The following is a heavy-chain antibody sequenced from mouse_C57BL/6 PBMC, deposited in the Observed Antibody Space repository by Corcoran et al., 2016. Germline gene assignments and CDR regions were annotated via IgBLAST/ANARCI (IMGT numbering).Heavy chain of an antibody. D-gene: IGHD2-1*01. V-gene: IGHV9-3*01. J-gene: IGHJ4*01. CDR1: GYTFPTYG. CDR3: ARQDLLRGRGAMDY. Sequence: QIPLVQSGPELKKPGETVKISCTASGYTFPTYGMIWVKQAPGKGLKWMGWINTYSGVPTYADDFKGRFAFSLETSASTAYLQINNLKNEDTATYFCARQDLLRGRGAMDYWGQGTSVTVSS. CDR2: INTYSGVP.